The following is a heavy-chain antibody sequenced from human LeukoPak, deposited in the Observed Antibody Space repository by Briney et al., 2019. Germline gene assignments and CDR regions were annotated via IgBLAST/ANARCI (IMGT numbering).Heavy chain of an antibody. D-gene: IGHD2-2*01. CDR2: INHSGST. Sequence: PSETLSLTCAVYGGSFSGYYWSWIRQPPGKGLEYIGEINHSGSTNHNPSLKSRVTISVDTSKNQFSLKLSSVTAADTAVYYCASRPPDIVVVPAAKYGMDVWGRGTTVTVSS. CDR3: ASRPPDIVVVPAAKYGMDV. V-gene: IGHV4-34*01. J-gene: IGHJ6*02. CDR1: GGSFSGYY.